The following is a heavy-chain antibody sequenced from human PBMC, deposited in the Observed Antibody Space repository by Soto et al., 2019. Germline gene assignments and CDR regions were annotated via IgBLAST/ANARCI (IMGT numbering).Heavy chain of an antibody. D-gene: IGHD1-7*01. V-gene: IGHV5-10-1*01. J-gene: IGHJ4*02. CDR1: GYSFTSYW. CDR3: ATLPNYNWNYARFDY. CDR2: IDPSDSYT. Sequence: PGESLKISCKGSGYSFTSYWISWVRQMPGKGLEWMGRIDPSDSYTNYSPSFQGHVTISADKSISTAYLQWSSLKASDTAMYYCATLPNYNWNYARFDYWGQGTLVTVSS.